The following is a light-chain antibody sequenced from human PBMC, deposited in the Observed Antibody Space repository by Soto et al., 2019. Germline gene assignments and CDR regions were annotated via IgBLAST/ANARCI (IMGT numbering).Light chain of an antibody. J-gene: IGKJ1*01. V-gene: IGKV1-5*03. CDR1: QSISSW. Sequence: DIQMTQSPSTLSASVGDRVTITCRASQSISSWLNWYQQKAGQAPKLLIYKASIVESGVPSRFSGSGSGTEFTLTISSLQPDDSATYYCQQYSYFATFGQGTSVEVK. CDR3: QQYSYFAT. CDR2: KAS.